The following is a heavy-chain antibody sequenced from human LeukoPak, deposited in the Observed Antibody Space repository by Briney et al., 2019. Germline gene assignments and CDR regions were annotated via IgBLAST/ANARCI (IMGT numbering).Heavy chain of an antibody. D-gene: IGHD4-17*01. V-gene: IGHV3-72*01. CDR2: IRNEANSYTT. J-gene: IGHJ4*02. CDR1: GFTFRNLY. Sequence: PGGSLSLSCAASGFTFRNLYMDWVRQAPGKGLEWVGRIRNEANSYTTDYGTSVKGRFTISRDDSKSSLFLQMNSLKTEDTAVYYCVRVRHGDSLDYWGQGTLVTVSS. CDR3: VRVRHGDSLDY.